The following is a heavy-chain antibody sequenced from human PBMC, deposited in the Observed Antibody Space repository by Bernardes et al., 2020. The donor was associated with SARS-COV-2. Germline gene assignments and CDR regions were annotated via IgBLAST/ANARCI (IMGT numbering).Heavy chain of an antibody. Sequence: SVEVSCKTSGYTFTSYAVIWVRQAPGQGLECMGGIIPLFGTTNYAQNFQGRVTIAADESTSTVYMELSSLRSEDTAMYYCARSGTYPDAFDIWGQGTMVTVSS. J-gene: IGHJ3*02. V-gene: IGHV1-69*13. CDR1: GYTFTSYA. CDR3: ARSGTYPDAFDI. CDR2: IIPLFGTT. D-gene: IGHD1-26*01.